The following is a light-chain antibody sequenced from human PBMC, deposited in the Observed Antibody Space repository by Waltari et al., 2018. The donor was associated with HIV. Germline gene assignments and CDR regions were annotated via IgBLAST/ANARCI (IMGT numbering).Light chain of an antibody. CDR3: QQSYTTLLYS. J-gene: IGKJ2*03. Sequence: DIQMTQSPSSLSASVGDSVTITCRASQSISSYLNWYQHKPGKAPKLLISAASSLQSGVPSRFSGSGSGTDFTLTISSLQPEDFASYYCQQSYTTLLYSFGQGTKLEIK. CDR2: AAS. V-gene: IGKV1-39*01. CDR1: QSISSY.